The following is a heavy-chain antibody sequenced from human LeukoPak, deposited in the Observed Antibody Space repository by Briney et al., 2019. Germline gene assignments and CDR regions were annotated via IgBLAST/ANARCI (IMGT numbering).Heavy chain of an antibody. D-gene: IGHD4-11*01. Sequence: GGSLRLSCAASGFTFSSYSMNWVRQAPGKGLEWVSSISSSSSYIYYADSVKGRFTISRDNSKNTLYLQMNSLRAEDTAVYYCARDSSNYRYFDYWGQGTLVTVSS. CDR2: ISSSSSYI. V-gene: IGHV3-21*01. CDR3: ARDSSNYRYFDY. J-gene: IGHJ4*02. CDR1: GFTFSSYS.